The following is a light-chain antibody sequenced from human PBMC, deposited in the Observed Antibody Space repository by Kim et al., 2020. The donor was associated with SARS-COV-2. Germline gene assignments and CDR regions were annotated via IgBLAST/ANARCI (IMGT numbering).Light chain of an antibody. V-gene: IGLV3-19*01. CDR3: NSRDTSDNQWV. CDR2: GQN. J-gene: IGLJ3*02. CDR1: SLRRSY. Sequence: ALGQTVTITGQGDSLRRSYASWYQLKPRQAPVLVIFGQNHRPSGIPDRFSGSNSGNQASLTITGAQAEDEADYYCNSRDTSDNQWVFGGGTKVTVL.